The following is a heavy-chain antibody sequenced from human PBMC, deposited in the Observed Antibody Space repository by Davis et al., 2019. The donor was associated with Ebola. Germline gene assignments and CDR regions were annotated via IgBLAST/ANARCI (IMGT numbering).Heavy chain of an antibody. CDR1: GFTFSSYG. D-gene: IGHD3-3*01. CDR3: SALRITIFGVVMGDGMDV. Sequence: PGGSLRLSCAASGFTFSSYGMHWVRQAPGKGLEWVAVIWYDGSNKYYADSVKGRFTISRDNSKNTLYLQMNSLRAEDTAVYYCSALRITIFGVVMGDGMDVWGQGTTVTVSS. J-gene: IGHJ6*02. V-gene: IGHV3-33*08. CDR2: IWYDGSNK.